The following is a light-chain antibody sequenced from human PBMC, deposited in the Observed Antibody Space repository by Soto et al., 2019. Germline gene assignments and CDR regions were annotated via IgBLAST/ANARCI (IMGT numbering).Light chain of an antibody. CDR1: SSDVGGYNY. J-gene: IGLJ2*01. Sequence: QSALTQPPSASGSPGHSVTISCTGTSSDVGGYNYVSWYQQHPGKAPQLMIYEVSRRPSGVPDHFSGSKSGNTASLTVSGLQAEDEADYYCSSYAGSNNLLFGGGTKLTVL. V-gene: IGLV2-8*01. CDR3: SSYAGSNNLL. CDR2: EVS.